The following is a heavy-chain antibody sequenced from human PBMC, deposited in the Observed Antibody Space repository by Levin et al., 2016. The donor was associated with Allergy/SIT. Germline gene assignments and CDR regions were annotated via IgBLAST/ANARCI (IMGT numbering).Heavy chain of an antibody. Sequence: WVRQAPGQGLEWVGWINPNSGGTSYAEKFQGWVIMTRDTSSSTAYMELRRLTSDDTAVYYCARGFNGFDPWGQGTLVTVSS. CDR2: INPNSGGT. CDR3: ARGFNGFDP. J-gene: IGHJ5*02. V-gene: IGHV1-2*04.